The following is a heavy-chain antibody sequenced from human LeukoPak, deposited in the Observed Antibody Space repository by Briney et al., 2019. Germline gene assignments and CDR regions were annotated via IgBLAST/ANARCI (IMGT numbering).Heavy chain of an antibody. V-gene: IGHV4-61*08. CDR3: ARDRGDYYDHPNAFDV. Sequence: SETLSLTCTVSGGSISSGGYYWSWIRQPPGKGLEWIGYIYYSGSTNYNPSLKSRVTISVDTSKNQFSLKLSSVTAADTAVYYCARDRGDYYDHPNAFDVWGQGTMVTVSS. D-gene: IGHD3-22*01. CDR2: IYYSGST. CDR1: GGSISSGGYY. J-gene: IGHJ3*01.